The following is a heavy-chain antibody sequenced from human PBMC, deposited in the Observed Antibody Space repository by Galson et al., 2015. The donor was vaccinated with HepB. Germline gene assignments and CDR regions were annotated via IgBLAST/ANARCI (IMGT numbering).Heavy chain of an antibody. Sequence: QSEAEVKKPGESLRISCQGSGYTFTNYWISWVRQKPGKGLEWMLNINPSDSYTNYNPSFQGHVSISADKSINTAYLQWSSLQASDTAMYYCVATPQGYGMDVWGHGTTVTVSS. CDR3: VATPQGYGMDV. CDR1: GYTFTNYW. J-gene: IGHJ6*02. V-gene: IGHV5-10-1*01. CDR2: INPSDSYT.